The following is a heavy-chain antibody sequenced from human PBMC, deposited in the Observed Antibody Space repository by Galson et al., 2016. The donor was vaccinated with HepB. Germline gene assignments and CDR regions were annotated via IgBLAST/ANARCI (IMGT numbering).Heavy chain of an antibody. CDR2: FYNSGST. V-gene: IGHV4-39*01. CDR3: ARLYCSSTSCCGYCGMDV. CDR1: GGSISSSNYF. D-gene: IGHD2-2*01. Sequence: SETLSLTCTVSGGSISSSNYFWGWIRQPPGKGLEWIGNFYNSGSTSYNPSLQSRVTISVDTSKNRISLKLRSVTAADTAVYHCARLYCSSTSCCGYCGMDVWGQGATVTVSS. J-gene: IGHJ6*02.